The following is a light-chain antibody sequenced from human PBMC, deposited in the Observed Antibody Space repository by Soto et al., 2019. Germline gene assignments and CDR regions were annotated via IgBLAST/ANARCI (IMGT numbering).Light chain of an antibody. J-gene: IGKJ5*01. V-gene: IGKV3-20*01. CDR1: QSVSSSY. CDR3: QQYGSSLF. CDR2: GAS. Sequence: EIVLTQSPGTLSLSPGERATLSCRASQSVSSSYLAWYQQKHGQTPRLLIYGASSRATGMPDRFSGSGSGTDFTLTMSRLEPEDFAVYYCQQYGSSLFFGEGTRLEIK.